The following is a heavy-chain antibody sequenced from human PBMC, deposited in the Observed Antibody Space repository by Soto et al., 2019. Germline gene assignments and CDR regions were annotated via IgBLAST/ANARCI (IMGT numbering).Heavy chain of an antibody. Sequence: ASVKVSCKASGYTFTGYYIHWVRQAPGQGLEWMGWINPNSGGTNYAQKIQGWVTMTSDTSISTAYMELSRLRSDDTAVYYCARGCLTVTTSCCYSYMDVWGKGTTVSVSS. D-gene: IGHD4-4*01. CDR1: GYTFTGYY. CDR3: ARGCLTVTTSCCYSYMDV. J-gene: IGHJ6*03. V-gene: IGHV1-2*04. CDR2: INPNSGGT.